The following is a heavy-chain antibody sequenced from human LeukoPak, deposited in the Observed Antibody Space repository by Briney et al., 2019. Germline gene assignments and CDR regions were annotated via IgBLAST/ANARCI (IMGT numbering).Heavy chain of an antibody. CDR2: INHSGST. CDR1: GGSFSGYY. D-gene: IGHD3-10*01. CDR3: ARVFRVRYYFDY. V-gene: IGHV4-34*01. Sequence: TSETLSLTCAVYGGSFSGYYWSWIRQPPGKGLEWIGEINHSGSTNYNPSLKSRVTISVDTSKNQFSLKLSSATAADTAVYYCARVFRVRYYFDYWGQGTLVTVSS. J-gene: IGHJ4*02.